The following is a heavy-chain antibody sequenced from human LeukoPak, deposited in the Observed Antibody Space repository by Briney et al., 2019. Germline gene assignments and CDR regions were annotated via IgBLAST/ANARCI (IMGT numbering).Heavy chain of an antibody. V-gene: IGHV4-59*01. CDR3: ARRVQLWPRGVWYFDL. CDR1: GGSISSYY. J-gene: IGHJ2*01. Sequence: SETLSLTCTVSGGSISSYYSSWIRQPPGKGLEWIGYIYYSGSTNYNPSLKSRVTISVDTSKNQFSLKLSSVTAADTAVYYCARRVQLWPRGVWYFDLWGRGTLVTVSS. D-gene: IGHD5-18*01. CDR2: IYYSGST.